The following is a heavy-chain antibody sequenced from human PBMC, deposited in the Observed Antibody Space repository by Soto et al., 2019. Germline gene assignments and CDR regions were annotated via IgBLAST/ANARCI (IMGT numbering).Heavy chain of an antibody. J-gene: IGHJ6*03. V-gene: IGHV3-30*18. CDR3: AKDWGNPLILHHSAMDV. Sequence: QVQLVESGGTVVQPGRSVRLSCAASGFTFSDFAIHWVRQAAGKGLQWLAATSFDGNKKYYADSVKGRLTISRDNSKNTLYLQMNSLTSDDTAVYYCAKDWGNPLILHHSAMDVWGKGTTVTVSS. D-gene: IGHD3-16*01. CDR2: TSFDGNKK. CDR1: GFTFSDFA.